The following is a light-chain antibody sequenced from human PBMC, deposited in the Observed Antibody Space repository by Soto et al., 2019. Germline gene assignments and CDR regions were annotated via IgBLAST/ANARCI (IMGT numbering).Light chain of an antibody. CDR1: QSISSW. CDR3: QQYNSYRT. V-gene: IGKV1-5*03. Sequence: DIQMTQSPSTLSASVGDRVTITCRASQSISSWLAWYQQKPGKVPKLLIYKASSVESGVPPRFSGSGSGTEFTLTIRSLQPDDFATYYCQQYNSYRTFGQGTKVEIK. J-gene: IGKJ1*01. CDR2: KAS.